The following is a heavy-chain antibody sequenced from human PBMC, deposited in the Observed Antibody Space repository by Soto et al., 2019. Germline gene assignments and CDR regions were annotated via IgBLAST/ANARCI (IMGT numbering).Heavy chain of an antibody. CDR3: ASFEMATITNYYYYGMDV. J-gene: IGHJ6*02. Sequence: QVQLVQSGAEVKKPGSSVKVSCKASGGTFSSYAISWVRQAPGQGLEWMGGIIPIFGTATYAQKFQGRVTITADESTSTAYMELSSLRSEDTAVYYCASFEMATITNYYYYGMDVWGQGTTVTVSS. V-gene: IGHV1-69*01. CDR2: IIPIFGTA. D-gene: IGHD5-12*01. CDR1: GGTFSSYA.